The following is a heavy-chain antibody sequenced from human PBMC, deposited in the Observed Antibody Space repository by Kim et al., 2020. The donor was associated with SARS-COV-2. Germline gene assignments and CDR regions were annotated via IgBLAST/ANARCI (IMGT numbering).Heavy chain of an antibody. Sequence: SETLSLTCAVYGGSFSGYYWSWIRQPPGKGLEWIGEINHSGSTNYNPSLKSRVTISVDTSKNQFSLKLSSVTAADTAVYYCARGWPGIAAEPAMDVWGKG. V-gene: IGHV4-34*01. J-gene: IGHJ6*03. D-gene: IGHD6-13*01. CDR1: GGSFSGYY. CDR3: ARGWPGIAAEPAMDV. CDR2: INHSGST.